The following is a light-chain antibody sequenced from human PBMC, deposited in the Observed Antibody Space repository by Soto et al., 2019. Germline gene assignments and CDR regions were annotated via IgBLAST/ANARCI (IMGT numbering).Light chain of an antibody. Sequence: EIVLTQSPGTLSLSPGERATLSCRASQSVSSSYLAWYQQKPGQAPRLLIYGASSRATGIPDRFSGSGSGTDFTLTISRLEPEECAVYYCHQYGSSSLTFGGGTKVEIK. CDR3: HQYGSSSLT. J-gene: IGKJ4*01. CDR1: QSVSSSY. V-gene: IGKV3-20*01. CDR2: GAS.